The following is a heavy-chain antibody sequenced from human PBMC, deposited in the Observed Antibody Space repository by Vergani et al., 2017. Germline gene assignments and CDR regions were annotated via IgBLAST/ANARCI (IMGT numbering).Heavy chain of an antibody. Sequence: QVQLVQSGAEVKKPGASVKVSCKASGYTFTSYDINWVRQATGQGLEWMGWMNPNSGNTGYAQKFQGRVTMTRNTSISKAYMELSSLRSEDTAVYYCARGTDCSGGSCYPTPLDYWGQGTLVTVSS. CDR2: MNPNSGNT. CDR1: GYTFTSYD. D-gene: IGHD2-15*01. J-gene: IGHJ4*02. V-gene: IGHV1-8*01. CDR3: ARGTDCSGGSCYPTPLDY.